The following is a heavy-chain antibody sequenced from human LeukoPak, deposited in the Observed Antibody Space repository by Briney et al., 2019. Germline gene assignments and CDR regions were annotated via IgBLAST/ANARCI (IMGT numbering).Heavy chain of an antibody. CDR3: ARETYYYDSSGYYHYYFDY. V-gene: IGHV3-21*01. D-gene: IGHD3-22*01. J-gene: IGHJ4*02. Sequence: GGSLRLSCAASGFTVSSYSMNWVRQAPGKGLEWVSSISSSSSYIYYADSAKGRLTISRDNAKNSLYLQMNSLRAEDTAVYYCARETYYYDSSGYYHYYFDYWGQGTLVTVSS. CDR2: ISSSSSYI. CDR1: GFTVSSYS.